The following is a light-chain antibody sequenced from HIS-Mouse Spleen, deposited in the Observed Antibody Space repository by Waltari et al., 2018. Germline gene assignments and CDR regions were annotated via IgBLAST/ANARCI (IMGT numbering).Light chain of an antibody. Sequence: SYELTQPLSVSVALGPTARITCGGNNIGSKNVHWYQKKPGQAPVLVIYRDSNRPSGIPERFSGSNSGNTATLTISRAQAGDEADYYCQVWDSSTVVFGGGTKLTVL. J-gene: IGLJ2*01. CDR1: NIGSKN. CDR3: QVWDSSTVV. CDR2: RDS. V-gene: IGLV3-9*01.